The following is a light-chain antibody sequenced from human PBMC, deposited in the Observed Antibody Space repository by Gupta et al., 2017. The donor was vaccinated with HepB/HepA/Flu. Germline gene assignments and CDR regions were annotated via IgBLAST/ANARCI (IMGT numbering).Light chain of an antibody. Sequence: DIQLTQSPSSVSASVGDRVTITCRASQHIDNWLAWYQQEQGKAPKLLILSTFTLESGVPSRFSGSGRGTYFTLTISSLQPEDFATYYCQQTNSFPPTFGGGTKVEVK. J-gene: IGKJ4*01. CDR1: QHIDNW. CDR3: QQTNSFPPT. CDR2: STF. V-gene: IGKV1-12*01.